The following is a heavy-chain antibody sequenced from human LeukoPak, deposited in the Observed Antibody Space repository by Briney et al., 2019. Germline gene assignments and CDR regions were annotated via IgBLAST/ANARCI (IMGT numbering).Heavy chain of an antibody. CDR1: GYTFTSYG. V-gene: IGHV1-18*01. Sequence: ASMKVSCKASGYTFTSYGISWVRQAPGQGLEWMGWISAYNGNTNYAQKLQGRVTMTTDTSTSTAYMELRSLRSDDTAVYYCARGGRSWTDFGGVPPFYYYYYMDVWGKGTTVTVSS. CDR3: ARGGRSWTDFGGVPPFYYYYYMDV. D-gene: IGHD3-3*01. CDR2: ISAYNGNT. J-gene: IGHJ6*03.